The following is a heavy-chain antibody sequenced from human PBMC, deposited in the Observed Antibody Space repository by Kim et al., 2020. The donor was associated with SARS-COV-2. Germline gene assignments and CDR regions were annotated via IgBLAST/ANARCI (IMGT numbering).Heavy chain of an antibody. Sequence: GGSLRLSCVVFGLTFSKYGMHWVRQAPGKGLEWVAVIWHDGSKEYYADSVKGRFTISRDISRSTLYLQMNSLRADDTAVYYCATDHCATTSCLGDWGQGTLVTVSS. V-gene: IGHV3-33*01. CDR1: GLTFSKYG. CDR2: IWHDGSKE. J-gene: IGHJ4*02. CDR3: ATDHCATTSCLGD. D-gene: IGHD2-2*01.